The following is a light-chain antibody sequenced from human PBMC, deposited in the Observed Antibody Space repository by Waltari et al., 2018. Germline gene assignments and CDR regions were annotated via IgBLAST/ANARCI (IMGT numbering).Light chain of an antibody. CDR2: KPC. CDR3: QQYNSYPWT. Sequence: DIQMTQSPSTLSASVGDRVNITCRASQSISSWLAWYQQKPRKAPKHLVYKPCSLQSGVPSRCRGSGSGTEITLTLSSLQPDVFATYYCQQYNSYPWTFGQWTKVEIK. CDR1: QSISSW. V-gene: IGKV1-5*03. J-gene: IGKJ1*01.